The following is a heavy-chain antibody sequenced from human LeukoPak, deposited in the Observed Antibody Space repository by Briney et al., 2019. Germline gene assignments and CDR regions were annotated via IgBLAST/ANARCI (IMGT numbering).Heavy chain of an antibody. CDR2: IYYSGST. J-gene: IGHJ5*02. D-gene: IGHD3-22*01. CDR3: ARAPYYYDSSGYGWFDP. Sequence: PSETLSLTCTVSGGSISSSSYYWGWIRQPPGKGLERIGSIYYSGSTYYNPSLKSRVTISVDTSKNQFSLKLSSVTAADTAVYYCARAPYYYDSSGYGWFDPWGQGTLVTVSS. V-gene: IGHV4-39*07. CDR1: GGSISSSSYY.